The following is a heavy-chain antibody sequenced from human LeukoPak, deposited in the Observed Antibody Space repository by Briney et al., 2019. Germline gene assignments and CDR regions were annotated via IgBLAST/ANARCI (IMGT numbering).Heavy chain of an antibody. CDR3: ARFSKITWGDWGDAFDV. CDR1: GGSFSDYF. CDR2: IDDGGNT. J-gene: IGHJ3*01. D-gene: IGHD2-21*02. Sequence: SETLFLMCSVYGGSFSDYFWAWIRQPPGKGLEWIGEIDDGGNTNYNPSLMSRVFVAMEKSKKQFSLVMRSVTVADTAVYYCARFSKITWGDWGDAFDVWGQGATVIVSS. V-gene: IGHV4-34*01.